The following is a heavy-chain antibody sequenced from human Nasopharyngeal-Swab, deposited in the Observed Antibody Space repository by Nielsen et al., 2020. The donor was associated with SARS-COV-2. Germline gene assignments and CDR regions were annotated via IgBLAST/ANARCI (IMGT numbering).Heavy chain of an antibody. CDR3: ARGYDSSDY. Sequence: SQTLSLTCAVYGGSFSGYYWSWIRQPPGKGLEWIGEINHSGSTNYNPSLKSRVTISVDTSKNQSSLKLSSVTAADTAVYYCARGYDSSDYWGQGTLVTVSS. J-gene: IGHJ4*02. CDR2: INHSGST. CDR1: GGSFSGYY. D-gene: IGHD3-22*01. V-gene: IGHV4-34*01.